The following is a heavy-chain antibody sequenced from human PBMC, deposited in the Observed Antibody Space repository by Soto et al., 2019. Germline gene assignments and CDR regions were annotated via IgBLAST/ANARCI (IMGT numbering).Heavy chain of an antibody. Sequence: QPGGSLTLSCAASGFNLGSYWMHWVRQAPGKGLVWVSRINDYGTTINYTESVEGRFTISRDDAKSEVYLQMNNLRAEDTAVYYCTRGGLEHFDYWGQGALVTVSS. CDR2: INDYGTTI. D-gene: IGHD1-1*01. CDR3: TRGGLEHFDY. V-gene: IGHV3-74*01. J-gene: IGHJ4*02. CDR1: GFNLGSYW.